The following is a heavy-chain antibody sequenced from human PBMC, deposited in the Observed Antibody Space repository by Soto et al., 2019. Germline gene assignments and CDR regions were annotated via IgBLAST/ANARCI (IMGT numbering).Heavy chain of an antibody. CDR1: GFTFSSYG. V-gene: IGHV3-30*18. CDR3: AKDRGGDCPDNSCYFGADY. J-gene: IGHJ4*02. CDR2: ISDTGSSH. D-gene: IGHD2-2*01. Sequence: PVGSLRLSCVGSGFTFSSYGMHWVRQAPGKGLECVAVISDTGSSHYYAASVEGRFTISRENSKNTLSLHMDRLRVEDTAVYYCAKDRGGDCPDNSCYFGADYWGQGTPVTV.